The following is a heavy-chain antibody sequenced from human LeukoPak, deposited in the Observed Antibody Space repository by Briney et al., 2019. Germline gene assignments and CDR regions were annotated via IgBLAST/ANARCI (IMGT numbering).Heavy chain of an antibody. CDR2: INPGASDT. V-gene: IGHV5-51*01. Sequence: KLGESLKISWKASGYSFTSYCGGSVPSTPGKGLEWMGIINPGASDTRYSASSQGQVSLSAGKSITAAYLQWSSLQASDTAMYYGATLWFGELSSYYFMDVYGKGTTVIVSS. CDR3: ATLWFGELSSYYFMDV. D-gene: IGHD3-10*01. J-gene: IGHJ6*03. CDR1: GYSFTSYC.